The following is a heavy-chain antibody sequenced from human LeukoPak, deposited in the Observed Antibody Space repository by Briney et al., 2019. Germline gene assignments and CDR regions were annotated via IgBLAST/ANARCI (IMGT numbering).Heavy chain of an antibody. CDR2: ISYDGSNK. Sequence: PGGSLRLSCAASGFTFSSYAMHWVRQAPGKGLEWVAVISYDGSNKYYADSVKGRFTISRDNSKNTLYLQMNSLRTEDTAVYYCARGHDSSGFCFGYWGQGTLVTVSS. D-gene: IGHD3-22*01. CDR1: GFTFSSYA. J-gene: IGHJ4*02. V-gene: IGHV3-30-3*01. CDR3: ARGHDSSGFCFGY.